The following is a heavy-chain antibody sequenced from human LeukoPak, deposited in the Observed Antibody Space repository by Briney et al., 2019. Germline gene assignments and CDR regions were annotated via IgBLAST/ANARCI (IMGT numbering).Heavy chain of an antibody. CDR2: INPKSGGT. CDR1: GYTLTGSY. J-gene: IGHJ4*02. CDR3: ASTTSYCSGGTCYLTN. D-gene: IGHD2-15*01. Sequence: ASVKVSCKASGYTLTGSYMHWVRQAPEQGLEWMGWINPKSGGTNSAQKFQGRVTMTRDTSISTAYMELNRLRSDDTAVYYCASTTSYCSGGTCYLTNWGQGTLVTVSS. V-gene: IGHV1-2*02.